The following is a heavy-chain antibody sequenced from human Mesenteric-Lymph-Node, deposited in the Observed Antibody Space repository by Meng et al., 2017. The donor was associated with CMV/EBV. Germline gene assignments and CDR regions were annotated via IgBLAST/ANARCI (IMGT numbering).Heavy chain of an antibody. CDR3: ARDYYYGSGSYLHPPAFDP. D-gene: IGHD3-10*01. CDR2: MNPNSGNT. V-gene: IGHV1-8*01. Sequence: FTSYDINWVRQATGQGLEWMGWMNPNSGNTGYAQKFQGRVTMTRNTSISTAYMELSSLRSEDTAVYYCARDYYYGSGSYLHPPAFDPWGQGTLVTVSS. CDR1: FTSYD. J-gene: IGHJ5*02.